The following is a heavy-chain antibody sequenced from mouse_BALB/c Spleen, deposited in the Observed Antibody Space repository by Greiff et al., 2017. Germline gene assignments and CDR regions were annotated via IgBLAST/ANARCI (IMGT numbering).Heavy chain of an antibody. V-gene: IGHV3-2*02. Sequence: EVQLVESGPGLVKPSQSLSLTCTVTGYSITSDYAWNWIRQFPGNKLEWMGYISYSGSTSYNPSLKSRISITRDTSKNQFFLQLNSVTTEDTATYYCAREYYDGSSRPLYAMDYWGQGTSVTVSS. CDR1: GYSITSDYA. CDR3: AREYYDGSSRPLYAMDY. D-gene: IGHD1-1*01. CDR2: ISYSGST. J-gene: IGHJ4*01.